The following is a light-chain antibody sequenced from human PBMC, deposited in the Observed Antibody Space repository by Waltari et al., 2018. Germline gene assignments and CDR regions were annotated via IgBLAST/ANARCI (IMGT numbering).Light chain of an antibody. Sequence: QSGLTQPASVSGSPGQSITISCTGTSSDGGHYNLVSWYQQYPGKAPKLMVYEVTKRTSGVSDRFSGSKSGNTASLTIYGLQSEDEADYYCCSYAGLGIYVFGTGTKVTVL. V-gene: IGLV2-23*02. CDR3: CSYAGLGIYV. J-gene: IGLJ1*01. CDR1: SSDGGHYNL. CDR2: EVT.